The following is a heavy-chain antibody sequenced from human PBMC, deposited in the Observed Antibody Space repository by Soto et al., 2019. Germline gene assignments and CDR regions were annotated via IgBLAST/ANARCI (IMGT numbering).Heavy chain of an antibody. J-gene: IGHJ6*03. V-gene: IGHV1-18*01. Sequence: EASVKVSCKASGYTFTSYGISWVRQAPGQGLEWMGWISAYNGNTNYAQKLQGRVTMTTDTSTSTAYMELRSLRSDDTAVYYCARLDYGAGEGGPGYYYMDVWGKGTTVTVSS. CDR1: GYTFTSYG. D-gene: IGHD4-17*01. CDR3: ARLDYGAGEGGPGYYYMDV. CDR2: ISAYNGNT.